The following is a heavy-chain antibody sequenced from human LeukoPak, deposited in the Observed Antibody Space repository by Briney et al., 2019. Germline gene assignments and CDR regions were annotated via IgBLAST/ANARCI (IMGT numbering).Heavy chain of an antibody. CDR2: INHSGST. Sequence: SETPSLTCAVYGGSFSGYYWSWIRQPPGKGLDWIGEINHSGSTNYNPSLKSRVTISVDTSKNQFSLKLSSVTAADTAVYYCARGPNILRYFDWLKRDAFDIWGQGTMVTVSS. CDR1: GGSFSGYY. V-gene: IGHV4-34*01. J-gene: IGHJ3*02. D-gene: IGHD3-9*01. CDR3: ARGPNILRYFDWLKRDAFDI.